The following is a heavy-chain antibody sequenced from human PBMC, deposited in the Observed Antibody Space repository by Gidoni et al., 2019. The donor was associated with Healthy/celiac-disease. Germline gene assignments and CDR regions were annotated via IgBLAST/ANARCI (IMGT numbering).Heavy chain of an antibody. CDR1: GFTVRSNY. J-gene: IGHJ4*02. V-gene: IGHV3-53*01. CDR2: IYSGGST. CDR3: ARDGPSDSSSWYAGLDY. Sequence: EVQLVESGGGLIQPGGSLRLSCAASGFTVRSNYMSWVRQAPGKGLEWVSVIYSGGSTYYADSVKGRFTISRDNSKNTLYLQMNSLRAEDTAVYYCARDGPSDSSSWYAGLDYWGQGTLVTVSS. D-gene: IGHD6-13*01.